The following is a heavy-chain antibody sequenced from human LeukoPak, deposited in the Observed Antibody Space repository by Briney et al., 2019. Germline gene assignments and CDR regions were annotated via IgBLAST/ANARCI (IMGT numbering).Heavy chain of an antibody. Sequence: KPSETLSLTCAVYGGSFSGYYWSWIRQPPGKGLEWIGEINHSGSTNYNPSLKSRVTISVDTSKNQFSLKLSSVTAADTAVYYCAKAGREMATIHLYYYYGTDVWGQGTTVTVSS. CDR2: INHSGST. J-gene: IGHJ6*02. D-gene: IGHD5-24*01. CDR3: AKAGREMATIHLYYYYGTDV. V-gene: IGHV4-34*01. CDR1: GGSFSGYY.